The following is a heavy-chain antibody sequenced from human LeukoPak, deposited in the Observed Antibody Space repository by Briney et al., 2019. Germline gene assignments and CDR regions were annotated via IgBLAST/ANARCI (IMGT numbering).Heavy chain of an antibody. Sequence: ASVKVSCKASGYTFTSYAMNWVRQAPGQGLEWMGWINTNTGNPTYAQGFTGRFVFSLDTYVSTAYLQISSLKAEDTAGYYCARAVGATGFDYYYCYMDVWGKGTTVTVSS. J-gene: IGHJ6*03. CDR3: ARAVGATGFDYYYCYMDV. D-gene: IGHD1-26*01. CDR1: GYTFTSYA. CDR2: INTNTGNP. V-gene: IGHV7-4-1*02.